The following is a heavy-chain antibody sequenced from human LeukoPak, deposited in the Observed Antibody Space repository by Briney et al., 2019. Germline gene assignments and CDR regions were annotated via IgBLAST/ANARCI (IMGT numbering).Heavy chain of an antibody. J-gene: IGHJ5*02. CDR1: GGSISSYY. CDR2: IYYSGST. Sequence: PSETLSLTCTVSGGSISSYYWSWIRQPPGKGLEWIGYIYYSGSTNYNPSLKSRVTISVDTSKNQFSLKLSSVTAADTAVYYCARVLRYFSHRGNWFDPWGQGTLVTVSS. CDR3: ARVLRYFSHRGNWFDP. D-gene: IGHD3-9*01. V-gene: IGHV4-59*01.